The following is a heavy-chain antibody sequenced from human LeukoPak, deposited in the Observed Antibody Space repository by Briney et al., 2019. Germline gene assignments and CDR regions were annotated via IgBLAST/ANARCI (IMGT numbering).Heavy chain of an antibody. J-gene: IGHJ4*02. D-gene: IGHD2-21*01. V-gene: IGHV3-23*01. CDR2: ISGSGGST. CDR3: AFKGHTDHY. Sequence: PGGSLRLTCAASGFTISSYVMTCVRQAPGEGLDWVSAISGSGGSTYYADSVKGRFTISRDNSKNTLNLQMNSLRAEDTAVYYCAFKGHTDHYWGQGTLVTVSS. CDR1: GFTISSYV.